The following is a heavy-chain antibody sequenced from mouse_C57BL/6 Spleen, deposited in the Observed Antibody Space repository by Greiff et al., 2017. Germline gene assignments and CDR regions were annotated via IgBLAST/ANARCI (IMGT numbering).Heavy chain of an antibody. V-gene: IGHV1-53*01. Sequence: VQLQQSGTELVKPGASVKLSCKASGYTFTSYWMHWVKQRPGQGLEWIGNINPSNGGTNYNEKFKSKATLTVDKSSSTAYMQLSSLTSEDSAVYYCAINWDPYYYAMDYWGQGTSVTVSS. CDR1: GYTFTSYW. CDR2: INPSNGGT. CDR3: AINWDPYYYAMDY. J-gene: IGHJ4*01. D-gene: IGHD4-1*01.